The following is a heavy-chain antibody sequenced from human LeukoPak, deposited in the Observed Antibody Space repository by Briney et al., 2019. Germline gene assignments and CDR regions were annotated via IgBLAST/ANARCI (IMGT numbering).Heavy chain of an antibody. CDR2: ISGSGGGT. CDR3: AKGGGYNTYYFDY. J-gene: IGHJ4*02. D-gene: IGHD5-24*01. Sequence: GGSLRLSCAASGFTFGRYAMSWVRQAPGKGLEWVSGISGSGGGTYYADSVKGRFTISRDNSKNTLYLQMNSLRAEDTAVYYCAKGGGYNTYYFDYWGQGTLVTVSS. CDR1: GFTFGRYA. V-gene: IGHV3-23*01.